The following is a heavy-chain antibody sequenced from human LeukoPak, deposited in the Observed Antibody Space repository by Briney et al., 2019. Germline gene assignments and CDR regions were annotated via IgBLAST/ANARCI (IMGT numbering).Heavy chain of an antibody. CDR1: GGSISSYC. Sequence: PSETLSLTCTVSGGSISSYCWSWIRQPPGKGLEWIGYIYYSGSTNYNPSLKSRVTISVDTSKNQFSLKLSSVTAADTAVYYCARSRDRYCSGGSCYPTNCYYYGMDVWGQGTTVTVSS. J-gene: IGHJ6*02. D-gene: IGHD2-15*01. V-gene: IGHV4-59*08. CDR2: IYYSGST. CDR3: ARSRDRYCSGGSCYPTNCYYYGMDV.